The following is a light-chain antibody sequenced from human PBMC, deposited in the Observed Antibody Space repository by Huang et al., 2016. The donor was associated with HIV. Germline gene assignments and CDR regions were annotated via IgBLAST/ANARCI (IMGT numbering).Light chain of an antibody. CDR3: QHRSNWLT. CDR1: QSVSNY. J-gene: IGKJ4*01. V-gene: IGKV3-11*01. CDR2: EAS. Sequence: EIVLTQSPATLSLSPGERATLSCRASQSVSNYLTWYQQQPGQAPRLLIHEASSRATCIPGRFSGSGSGTDFTLIISSLAPEDFAVYYCQHRSNWLTFGGGTKVEIK.